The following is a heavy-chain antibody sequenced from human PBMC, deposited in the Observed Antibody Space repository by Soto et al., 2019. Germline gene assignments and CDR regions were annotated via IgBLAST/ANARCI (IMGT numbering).Heavy chain of an antibody. CDR2: ISYDGSNK. V-gene: IGHV3-30-3*01. CDR1: GFTFSSYA. D-gene: IGHD6-25*01. J-gene: IGHJ3*02. Sequence: QVQLVESGGGVVQPGRSLRLSCAASGFTFSSYAMHWVRQAPGKGLEWVAVISYDGSNKYYADSVKGRFTISRDNSKNTLYLQMNSLRAKDTAVYYCAREGQQRRIGNFDIWGQGTMVTVSS. CDR3: AREGQQRRIGNFDI.